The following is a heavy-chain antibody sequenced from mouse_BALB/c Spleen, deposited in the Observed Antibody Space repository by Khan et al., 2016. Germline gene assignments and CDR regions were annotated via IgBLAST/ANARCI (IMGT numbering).Heavy chain of an antibody. V-gene: IGHV1-37*01. CDR1: GYSLTDHF. CDR3: GRSPYYDDSSKDGIAY. Sequence: VQLQQSGPELVKPGASVKISCKASGYSLTDHFMNWVKQSHGKSLEWIGRINPYNGDTFYNQKFKGKATLTVDKSSNTAHMDLLSLTSEDSAVYYCGRSPYYDDSSKDGIAYWGQGTLVTVST. CDR2: INPYNGDT. J-gene: IGHJ3*01. D-gene: IGHD1-1*01.